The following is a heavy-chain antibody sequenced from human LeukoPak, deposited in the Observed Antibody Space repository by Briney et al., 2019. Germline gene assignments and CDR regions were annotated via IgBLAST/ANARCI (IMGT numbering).Heavy chain of an antibody. V-gene: IGHV4-59*01. D-gene: IGHD6-19*01. CDR1: GGSISSYY. CDR2: IYYSGST. J-gene: IGHJ4*02. Sequence: SETLSLTCTVSGGSISSYYWSWIRQPPGEGLEWIGYIYYSGSTNYNPSLKSRVTISVDTSKNQFSLKLSSVTAADTAVYYCARERGSGWDFFDYWGQGTLVTVSS. CDR3: ARERGSGWDFFDY.